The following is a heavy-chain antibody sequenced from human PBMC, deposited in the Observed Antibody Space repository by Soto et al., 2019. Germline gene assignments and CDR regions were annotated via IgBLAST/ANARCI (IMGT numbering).Heavy chain of an antibody. CDR1: GFTFSSYW. CDR3: ARGLYGAYGQDF. J-gene: IGHJ4*02. V-gene: IGHV3-74*01. D-gene: IGHD4-17*01. CDR2: IKGDEITT. Sequence: EVQLVESGENLVQPGGSLRLSCAASGFTFSSYWIHWVRQAPGKGLVWVSRIKGDEITTNYADSVKGRFTISRDNAKNTVFLQMHSLRAEATALYYCARGLYGAYGQDFWGQGILVTVSS.